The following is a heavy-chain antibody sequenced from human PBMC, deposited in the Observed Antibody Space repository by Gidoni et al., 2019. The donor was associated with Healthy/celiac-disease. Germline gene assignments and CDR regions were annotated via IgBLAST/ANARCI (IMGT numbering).Heavy chain of an antibody. CDR1: GFTFSSYA. V-gene: IGHV3-23*01. CDR2: ISGSGGRT. J-gene: IGHJ4*02. CDR3: AKDRGLATFHFDY. Sequence: EVQLLASGGGLVQPGGSLILSFAASGFTFSSYAMSWVRQAPGKGLEWVSAISGSGGRTYYADSVKGRFTISRDNSKNKLYLQMNSLRAEDTAVYYCAKDRGLATFHFDYWGQGTLVTVSS. D-gene: IGHD3-10*01.